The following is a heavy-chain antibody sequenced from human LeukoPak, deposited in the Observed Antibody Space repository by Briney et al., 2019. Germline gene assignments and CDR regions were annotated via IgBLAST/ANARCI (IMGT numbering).Heavy chain of an antibody. V-gene: IGHV1-2*02. CDR2: INPNSGGT. D-gene: IGHD5-18*01. Sequence: ASVKLSFKASGYTFTGYYIHWVRQAPGQGLEWMGWINPNSGGTNYAQKFQGRVTMTRGTSISTAYMELTRLRSDDTAVYYCARDTAMVTYWFDPWGQGTLVTVSS. CDR1: GYTFTGYY. J-gene: IGHJ5*02. CDR3: ARDTAMVTYWFDP.